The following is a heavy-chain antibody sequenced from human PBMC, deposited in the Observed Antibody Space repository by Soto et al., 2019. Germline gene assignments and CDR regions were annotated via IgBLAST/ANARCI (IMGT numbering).Heavy chain of an antibody. J-gene: IGHJ6*02. CDR3: ARDPPYYGMDV. V-gene: IGHV3-7*01. Sequence: EVQLVESGGGLVQPGGSLRLSCAASGFTFISYWMSWVRQAPGKGREGVANIKQDGSEKYYVDSVKGRFTISRDNAKNSLYLQMNSLRAEDTAVYYCARDPPYYGMDVWGQGTTVTVSS. CDR1: GFTFISYW. CDR2: IKQDGSEK.